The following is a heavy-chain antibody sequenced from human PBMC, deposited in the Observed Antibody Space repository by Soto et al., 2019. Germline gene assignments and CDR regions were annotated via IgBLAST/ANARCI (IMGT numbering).Heavy chain of an antibody. V-gene: IGHV3-48*02. J-gene: IGHJ5*02. CDR2: ISSSSSTI. CDR1: GFTFSSYS. CDR3: ARDSSPSGYSHLNWFDP. D-gene: IGHD3-3*01. Sequence: GGSLRLSCAASGFTFSSYSMNWVRQAPGKGLEWVSYISSSSSTIYYADSVKGRFTISRDNAKNSLYLQMNSLRDEDTAVYYCARDSSPSGYSHLNWFDPWGQGTLVTVSS.